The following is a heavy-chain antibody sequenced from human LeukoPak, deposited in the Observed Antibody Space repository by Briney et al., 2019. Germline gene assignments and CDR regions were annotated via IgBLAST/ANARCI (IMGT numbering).Heavy chain of an antibody. J-gene: IGHJ5*02. CDR1: GFSVSNNY. CDR2: MHSDGRT. CDR3: ASFPFGGPVDP. Sequence: GGSLRLSCAASGFSVSNNYMNWVRQASGKGLEWVSVMHSDGRTFYADSVKGRFTISRDKSKNSLYLQMNSLRAEDTAVYYCASFPFGGPVDPWGQGTLVTVSS. V-gene: IGHV3-53*01. D-gene: IGHD4-23*01.